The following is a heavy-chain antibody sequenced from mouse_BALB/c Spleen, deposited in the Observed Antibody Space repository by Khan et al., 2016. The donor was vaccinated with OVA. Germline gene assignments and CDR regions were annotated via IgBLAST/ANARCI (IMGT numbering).Heavy chain of an antibody. Sequence: EVKLLESGGGLVQPGGSLKLSCAASGFDFSRYWMSWVRQAPGKGLEWIGETNPDSSTINYTPSLKDKFIISRDNAKNTLYLQMSKVRSEDTALYYCARPYRYDGKAWFAYWGQGTLVTVSA. J-gene: IGHJ3*01. CDR1: GFDFSRYW. D-gene: IGHD2-14*01. V-gene: IGHV4-1*02. CDR3: ARPYRYDGKAWFAY. CDR2: TNPDSSTI.